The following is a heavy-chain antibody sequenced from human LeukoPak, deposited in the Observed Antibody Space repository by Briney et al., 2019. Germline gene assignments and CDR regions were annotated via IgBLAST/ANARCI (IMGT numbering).Heavy chain of an antibody. CDR1: GYTFTSYG. V-gene: IGHV1-18*01. D-gene: IGHD4-11*01. CDR3: ARPSLGKVTTRHYYYMDV. Sequence: ASVKVSCKASGYTFTSYGISWVRQAPGQGLEWMGWISAYNGNTNYAQKLQGRVTMTTDTSTSTAYMELRSLRSDDTAVYYCARPSLGKVTTRHYYYMDVWGKGTTVTVSS. J-gene: IGHJ6*03. CDR2: ISAYNGNT.